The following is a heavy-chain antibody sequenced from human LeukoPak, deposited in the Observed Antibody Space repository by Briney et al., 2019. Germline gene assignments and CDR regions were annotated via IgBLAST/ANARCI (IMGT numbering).Heavy chain of an antibody. CDR2: ISSGGYT. CDR1: GSSFSNHW. Sequence: SETLSLTCTVSGSSFSNHWWIWIRQPAGKGLEWIGRISSGGYTNDNASLKSRVAMSVDPSKNQFSLKLNSVTAADTAVYYCVRTMTREWGGWYDNDYWGRGTLVTVSS. V-gene: IGHV4-4*07. D-gene: IGHD6-19*01. J-gene: IGHJ4*03. CDR3: VRTMTREWGGWYDNDY.